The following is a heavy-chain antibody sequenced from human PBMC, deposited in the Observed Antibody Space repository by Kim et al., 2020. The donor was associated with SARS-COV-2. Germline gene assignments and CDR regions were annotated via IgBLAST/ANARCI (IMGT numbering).Heavy chain of an antibody. J-gene: IGHJ4*01. V-gene: IGHV4-59*13. D-gene: IGHD3-3*01. CDR1: GGSISSYY. Sequence: SENLSLTCTVSGGSISSYYWSWIRQPPGKGLEWIGYISYSGSTNYNPSLKSRVTISVDTSKNQFSLKLSSVTAADTAVYYCARAPPATSFGVVTSFDYWG. CDR3: ARAPPATSFGVVTSFDY. CDR2: ISYSGST.